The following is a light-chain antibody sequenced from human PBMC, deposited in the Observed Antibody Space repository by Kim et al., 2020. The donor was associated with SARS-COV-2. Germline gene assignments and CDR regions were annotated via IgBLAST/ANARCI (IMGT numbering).Light chain of an antibody. CDR1: QDISSY. Sequence: ASVVDTVTITCRASQDISSYLAWYQQQPGKAPTLLIYAASSLQSGVTSRFSGSRSGTDFTLTISSLQPEDVATYYCQKYDSAPLTFGGGTKVDIK. J-gene: IGKJ4*01. CDR2: AAS. V-gene: IGKV1-27*01. CDR3: QKYDSAPLT.